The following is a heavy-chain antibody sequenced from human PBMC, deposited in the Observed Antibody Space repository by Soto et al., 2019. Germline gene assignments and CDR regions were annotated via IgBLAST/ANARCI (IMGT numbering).Heavy chain of an antibody. CDR2: ISGSGGST. D-gene: IGHD3-9*01. J-gene: IGHJ3*02. CDR1: GFTFSSYA. Sequence: EVQLLESGGGLVQPGGSLRLSCAASGFTFSSYAMSWVRQAPGKGLEWVSAISGSGGSTYYADSVKGRFTISRDNSKKTVHLQMNSRRGEDTAVYYCAQDPDITIFYNYDPDDFDIWGQGTMVTVSS. V-gene: IGHV3-23*01. CDR3: AQDPDITIFYNYDPDDFDI.